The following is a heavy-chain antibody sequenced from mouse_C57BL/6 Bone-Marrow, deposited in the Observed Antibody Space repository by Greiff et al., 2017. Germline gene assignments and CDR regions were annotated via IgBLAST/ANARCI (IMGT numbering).Heavy chain of an antibody. CDR1: GYTFTSYG. D-gene: IGHD1-1*01. CDR2: IYPRSGNT. J-gene: IGHJ4*01. V-gene: IGHV1-81*01. Sequence: QVQLQQSGAELARPGASVKLSCKASGYTFTSYGISWVKQRTGQGLEWIGEIYPRSGNTYYNEKFKSKATLTADKSSSTAYMELRSLTSEDSAVYFCARDYYVCMDYWGQGTSVTVSS. CDR3: ARDYYVCMDY.